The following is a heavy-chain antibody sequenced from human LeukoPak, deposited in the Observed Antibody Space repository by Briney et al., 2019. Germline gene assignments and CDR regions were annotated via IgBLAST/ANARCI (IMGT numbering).Heavy chain of an antibody. CDR3: MSDHTGHDDY. CDR2: INIDGSTT. J-gene: IGHJ4*02. Sequence: GGSLRLSCAASGLSFSSYWMHWLRQAPGKGLVWVSRINIDGSTTTYADSVKGRFTISRDNAKNTLSLQMNSLRADDTAVYYCMSDHTGHDDYWGQGTLVTVSS. V-gene: IGHV3-74*01. CDR1: GLSFSSYW. D-gene: IGHD1-1*01.